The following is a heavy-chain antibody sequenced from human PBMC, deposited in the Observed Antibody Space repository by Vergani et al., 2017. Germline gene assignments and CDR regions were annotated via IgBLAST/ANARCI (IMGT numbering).Heavy chain of an antibody. CDR2: ISGSGGST. J-gene: IGHJ6*02. Sequence: EVQLLESGGDLVQPGGSLRLSCAAPGFTFNHYAMNWVRQAPGKGLAWVPGISGSGGSTYYAGSVKGRFTISRDSSKNTLYLQMNSLSAGDTAVYYCAKANPRNSGYDYLYYYHAMDVWGQGTTVTVSS. D-gene: IGHD5-12*01. V-gene: IGHV3-23*01. CDR1: GFTFNHYA. CDR3: AKANPRNSGYDYLYYYHAMDV.